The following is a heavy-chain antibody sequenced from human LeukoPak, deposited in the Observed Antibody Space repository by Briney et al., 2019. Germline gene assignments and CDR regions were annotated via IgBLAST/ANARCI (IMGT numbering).Heavy chain of an antibody. V-gene: IGHV3-66*04. CDR1: GFTVSSNY. Sequence: SGGSLRLSCAASGFTVSSNYMSWVRQAPGKGLEWVSVIYSGGSTYYADSVKGRFTTSRDNSKNTLYLQMNSLRAEDTAVYYCARPGNYYDSSGYDYWGQGTLVTVSS. CDR3: ARPGNYYDSSGYDY. J-gene: IGHJ4*02. D-gene: IGHD3-22*01. CDR2: IYSGGST.